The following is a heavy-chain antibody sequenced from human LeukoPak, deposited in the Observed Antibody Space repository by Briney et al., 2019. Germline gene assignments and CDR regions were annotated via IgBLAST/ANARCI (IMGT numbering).Heavy chain of an antibody. Sequence: PGGSLRLSCAASGFTFSRYWMGWVRQAPGKGLEWVANIKKDGSEKYYVDSVKGRFTISRDNAQNSLYLQMNSLRAEDTAVHYCATGQYSGSTYYFDDWGQGALVTVSS. V-gene: IGHV3-7*01. CDR1: GFTFSRYW. J-gene: IGHJ4*02. D-gene: IGHD1-26*01. CDR2: IKKDGSEK. CDR3: ATGQYSGSTYYFDD.